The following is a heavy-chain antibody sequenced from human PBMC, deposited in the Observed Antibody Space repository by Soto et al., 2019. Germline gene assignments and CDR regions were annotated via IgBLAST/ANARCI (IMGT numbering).Heavy chain of an antibody. V-gene: IGHV3-74*01. CDR2: MNSDGSLI. CDR1: GDTFANHW. J-gene: IGHJ4*02. Sequence: XGSLRLSCAVAGDTFANHWMHWVRQAPGKGLEWVSRMNSDGSLINYADSVKGRFTVSRDNARNTLYLQMNSLRVEDTAVYYCATAEVDYWGQGTLVTVS. CDR3: ATAEVDY.